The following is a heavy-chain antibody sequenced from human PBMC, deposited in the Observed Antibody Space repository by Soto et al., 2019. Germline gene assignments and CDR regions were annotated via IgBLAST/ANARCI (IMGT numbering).Heavy chain of an antibody. J-gene: IGHJ4*02. CDR1: GDSISSDK. CDR2: IYYSGST. V-gene: IGHV4-59*01. D-gene: IGHD3-16*01. Sequence: SETLSLTCAVSGDSISSDKWWSWIRQPPGKGLEWIGYIYYSGSTNYNPSLKSRVTISVDTSKNQFSLKLSSVTAADTAVYYCARAWGGAFDYWGQGTLVTVSS. CDR3: ARAWGGAFDY.